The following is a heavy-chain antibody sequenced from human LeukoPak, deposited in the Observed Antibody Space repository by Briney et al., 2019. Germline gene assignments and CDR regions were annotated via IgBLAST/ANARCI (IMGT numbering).Heavy chain of an antibody. Sequence: SETLSLTCTVSGGSISSGSYYWSWIRQPAGKGLEWIGRIYTSGSTNYNPSLKSRVTISVDTSKNQFSLKLSSVTAADTAVYYCARDPTYYDSSGYLPHYAFDIWGQGTMVTVSS. J-gene: IGHJ3*02. CDR1: GGSISSGSYY. CDR2: IYTSGST. D-gene: IGHD3-22*01. V-gene: IGHV4-61*02. CDR3: ARDPTYYDSSGYLPHYAFDI.